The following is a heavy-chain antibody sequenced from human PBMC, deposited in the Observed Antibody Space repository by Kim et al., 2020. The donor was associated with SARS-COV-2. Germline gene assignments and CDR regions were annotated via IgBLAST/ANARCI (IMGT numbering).Heavy chain of an antibody. V-gene: IGHV4-39*07. D-gene: IGHD6-13*01. CDR2: IYYSGST. Sequence: SETLSLTCTVSGGSISSSSYYWGWIRQPPGKGLEWIGSIYYSGSTYYNPSLKSRVTISVDTSKNQFSLKLSSVTAADTAVYYCARGYDAFDIWGQGTMVTVSS. J-gene: IGHJ3*02. CDR3: ARGYDAFDI. CDR1: GGSISSSSYY.